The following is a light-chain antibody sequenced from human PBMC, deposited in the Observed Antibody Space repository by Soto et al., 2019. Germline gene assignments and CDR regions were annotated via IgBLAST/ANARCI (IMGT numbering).Light chain of an antibody. CDR1: QSVSSTS. CDR2: GTS. CDR3: QQYGSSPPT. V-gene: IGKV3-20*01. Sequence: EIVLTQSPATLSLSPGVRATLSCRASQSVSSTSLAWYQQKPGLAPRLLIYGTSSRATGIPDRFSGSGSGTDFTLTISRLEPEDFAVYYCQQYGSSPPTFGQGTKVDIK. J-gene: IGKJ1*01.